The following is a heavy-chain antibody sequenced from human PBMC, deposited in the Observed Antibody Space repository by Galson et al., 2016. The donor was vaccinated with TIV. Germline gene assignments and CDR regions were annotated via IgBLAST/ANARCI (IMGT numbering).Heavy chain of an antibody. CDR1: GGAFRYYA. D-gene: IGHD2-2*01. Sequence: SVKVSCKASGGAFRYYAINWVRQAPGQGLEWMGGVIASYSTSIYAQKFQGRVTITTDESMKTAYMELNSLRSEDTAVYYCARGGQYQVREEYIPVYYSYMDVWGKGTTVTVSS. CDR2: VIASYSTS. CDR3: ARGGQYQVREEYIPVYYSYMDV. V-gene: IGHV1-69*05. J-gene: IGHJ6*03.